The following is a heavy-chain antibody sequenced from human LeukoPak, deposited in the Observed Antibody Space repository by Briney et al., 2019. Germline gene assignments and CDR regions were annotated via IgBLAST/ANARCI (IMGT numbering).Heavy chain of an antibody. J-gene: IGHJ4*02. CDR3: TKGIYDSSGYYGNHFDY. D-gene: IGHD3-22*01. V-gene: IGHV3-23*01. CDR1: GFTFSSYA. Sequence: GGSLRLSCAASGFTFSSYAMSWVRQAPGKGLEWVSAISGSGGSTYYADSVKGRFTISRDNSKNTLYLQMNSLRAEDTAVYYCTKGIYDSSGYYGNHFDYWGQGTLVTVSS. CDR2: ISGSGGST.